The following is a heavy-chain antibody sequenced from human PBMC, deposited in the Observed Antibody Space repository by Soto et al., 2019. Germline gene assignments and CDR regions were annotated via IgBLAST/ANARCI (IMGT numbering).Heavy chain of an antibody. D-gene: IGHD1-26*01. CDR1: GYTFTGYY. J-gene: IGHJ4*02. V-gene: IGHV1-2*02. Sequence: ASVKVSCKASGYTFTGYYMHWVRQAPGQGLEWMGWINPNSGGTNYAQKFQGRVTMTRDTSISTAYMELSRLRSGDTAVYYCARPSSGSFRYYFDYWGQGTLVTVSS. CDR3: ARPSSGSFRYYFDY. CDR2: INPNSGGT.